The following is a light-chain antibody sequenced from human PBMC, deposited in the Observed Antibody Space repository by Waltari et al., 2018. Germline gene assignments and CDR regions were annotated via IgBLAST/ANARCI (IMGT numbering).Light chain of an antibody. CDR1: ALAEQH. V-gene: IGLV3-25*03. CDR3: QSADVSNTYPWG. J-gene: IGLJ3*02. Sequence: SSELTQPPSVSVSPGQTATITCPGDALAEQHIYWYQQRPGQAPVLVIKKDTERPSGIPERFSGSNSGTTATLTISGVQAEDGADYYCQSADVSNTYPWGFGGGTRLTVL. CDR2: KDT.